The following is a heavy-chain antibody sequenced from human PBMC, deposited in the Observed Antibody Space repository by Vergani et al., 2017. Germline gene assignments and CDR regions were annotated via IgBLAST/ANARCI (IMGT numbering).Heavy chain of an antibody. Sequence: QVQLQESGPGLVKPSETLSLTCAVSGYSISSGYYWGWIRQPPGKGLEWIGSIYHSGSTYYNPSLKSRVTISVDTAKNQFSLKLSSVTAADTAVYYCARRGYSGYDIDYWGQGTLVTVSS. CDR2: IYHSGST. CDR3: ARRGYSGYDIDY. D-gene: IGHD5-12*01. V-gene: IGHV4-38-2*01. J-gene: IGHJ4*02. CDR1: GYSISSGYY.